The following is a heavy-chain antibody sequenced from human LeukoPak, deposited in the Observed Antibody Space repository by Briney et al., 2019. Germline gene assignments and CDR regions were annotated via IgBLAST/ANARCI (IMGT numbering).Heavy chain of an antibody. CDR1: GFTFSRYT. V-gene: IGHV3-21*03. J-gene: IGHJ4*02. Sequence: GGSLRLSCAASGFTFSRYTLNWVRQAPGKGLEWVSSISTGSGYIYYADSVKGRFTISRDNAKNSLFLQMDSLRVDDTGLYYCARDGDPPYTPSWHDYWGQGTLVIVSS. CDR2: ISTGSGYI. CDR3: ARDGDPPYTPSWHDY. D-gene: IGHD2-2*01.